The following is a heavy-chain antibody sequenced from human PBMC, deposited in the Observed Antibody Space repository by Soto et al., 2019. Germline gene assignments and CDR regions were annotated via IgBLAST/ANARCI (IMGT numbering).Heavy chain of an antibody. J-gene: IGHJ4*02. Sequence: GGSLRLSCAASGFTFSSYAMHWVRQAPGKGLEWVAVISYDGSNKYYADSVKGRFTISRDNSKNTLYLQMNSLRAEDTAVYYCAKDGSSRWSIAYRGQGTLVTVSS. CDR1: GFTFSSYA. CDR3: AKDGSSRWSIAY. CDR2: ISYDGSNK. V-gene: IGHV3-30*04. D-gene: IGHD6-19*01.